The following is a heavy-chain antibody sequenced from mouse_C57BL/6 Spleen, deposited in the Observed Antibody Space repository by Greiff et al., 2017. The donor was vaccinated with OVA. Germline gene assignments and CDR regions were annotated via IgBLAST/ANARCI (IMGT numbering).Heavy chain of an antibody. CDR3: ARNNYSNFHYYAMDY. V-gene: IGHV2-2*01. CDR2: IWSGGST. J-gene: IGHJ4*01. CDR1: GFSLTSYG. D-gene: IGHD2-5*01. Sequence: QVQLQQSGPGLVQPSQRLSITCTVSGFSLTSYGVHWVRQSPGKGLEWLGVIWSGGSTDYNAAFISRLSISKDNSKSQVFFKMNSLQADDTAIYYCARNNYSNFHYYAMDYWGQGTSVTVSS.